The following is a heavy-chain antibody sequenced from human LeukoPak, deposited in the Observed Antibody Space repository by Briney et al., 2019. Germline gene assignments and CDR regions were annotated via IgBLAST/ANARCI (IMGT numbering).Heavy chain of an antibody. CDR1: GYSFTSYW. CDR3: ARTEGYYYGSEPYYFDY. V-gene: IGHV5-51*01. D-gene: IGHD3-10*01. Sequence: GESLKISCKGSGYSFTSYWIGWVRQMPGKGLEWMGIIYPGDSDTRYSPSFQGQVTISADKSISTAYLQWSSLKASDTATYYCARTEGYYYGSEPYYFDYWGQGTLVTVSS. J-gene: IGHJ4*02. CDR2: IYPGDSDT.